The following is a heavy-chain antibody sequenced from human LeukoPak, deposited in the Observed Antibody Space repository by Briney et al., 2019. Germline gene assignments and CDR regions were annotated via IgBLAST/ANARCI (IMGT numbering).Heavy chain of an antibody. CDR3: AKTIFGVVNNPSDY. J-gene: IGHJ4*02. CDR1: GFTFSSYA. CDR2: ISGSGGST. Sequence: GGSLRLSCAASGFTFSSYAMSWVRQAPGKGLEWVSAISGSGGSTYYADSVKSRFTISRDNSKNTLYLQMNSLRAEDTAVYYCAKTIFGVVNNPSDYWGQGTLVTVSS. D-gene: IGHD3-3*01. V-gene: IGHV3-23*01.